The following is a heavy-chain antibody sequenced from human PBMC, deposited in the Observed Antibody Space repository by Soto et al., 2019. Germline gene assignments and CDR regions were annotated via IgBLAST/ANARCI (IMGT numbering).Heavy chain of an antibody. V-gene: IGHV3-30*18. D-gene: IGHD3-3*01. Sequence: PGGSLRLSCAASGFTFSSYGMHWVRQAPGKGLEWVAVISYDGSNKYYADSVKGRFAISRDNSKNTLYLQMNSLRAEDTAVYYCAKGVLRFLEWRYPRHGYYGMDVWGQGTTVTVSS. CDR3: AKGVLRFLEWRYPRHGYYGMDV. J-gene: IGHJ6*02. CDR2: ISYDGSNK. CDR1: GFTFSSYG.